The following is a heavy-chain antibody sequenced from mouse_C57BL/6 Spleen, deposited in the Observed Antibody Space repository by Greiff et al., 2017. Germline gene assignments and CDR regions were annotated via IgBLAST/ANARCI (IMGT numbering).Heavy chain of an antibody. J-gene: IGHJ4*01. V-gene: IGHV2-5*01. CDR2: IWRGGST. Sequence: VKVVESGPGLVQPSQSLSITCTVSGFSLTSYGVHWVRQSPGKGLEWLGVIWRGGSTDYNAAFMSRLSITKDNSKSQVFFKMNSLQADDTAIYYCAKIRSPYAMDYWGQGTSVTVSS. CDR3: AKIRSPYAMDY. CDR1: GFSLTSYG.